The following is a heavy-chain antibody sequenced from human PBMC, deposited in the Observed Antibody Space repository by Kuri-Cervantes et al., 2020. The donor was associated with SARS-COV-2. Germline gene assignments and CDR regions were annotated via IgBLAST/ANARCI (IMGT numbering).Heavy chain of an antibody. CDR1: GFAFGDYY. J-gene: IGHJ5*02. Sequence: GESLKISCAASGFAFGDYYMSWIRQAPGKGLEWVSYVSHRGTIIYQADSVKGRFTISRDNAKNSLYLQMNSLRGEDTAVYYCARDGTAGGSYNWFDPWGQGTLVTVSS. CDR3: ARDGTAGGSYNWFDP. CDR2: VSHRGTII. D-gene: IGHD1-26*01. V-gene: IGHV3-11*01.